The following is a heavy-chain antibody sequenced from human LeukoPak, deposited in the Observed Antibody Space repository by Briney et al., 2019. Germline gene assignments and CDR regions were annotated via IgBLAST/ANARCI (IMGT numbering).Heavy chain of an antibody. D-gene: IGHD4-17*01. V-gene: IGHV3-30-3*01. CDR1: GFTFSSYA. CDR3: ARDEVTTSHWFDP. J-gene: IGHJ5*02. Sequence: GGSLRLSCAASGFTFSSYAMHWVRQAPGKGLEWVAVISYDGSDKFYAESVKGRFTMSRDNSKNTLYLHINSLRAEDTAVYYCARDEVTTSHWFDPWGQGTLVTVSS. CDR2: ISYDGSDK.